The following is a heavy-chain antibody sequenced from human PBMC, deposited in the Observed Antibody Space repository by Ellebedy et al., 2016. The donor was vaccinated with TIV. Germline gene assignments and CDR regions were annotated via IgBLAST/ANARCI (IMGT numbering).Heavy chain of an antibody. V-gene: IGHV3-48*03. CDR1: GFTFSLYE. J-gene: IGHJ4*02. Sequence: PGGSLRLSCVASGFTFSLYEMNWVRQAPGKGLEWLSYISSGGTTEKYADSVKGRFTIPRDNAKNSLYLQMNSLRAEDTAVYYCTPLRFLNYWGQGTLVTVSS. D-gene: IGHD4-17*01. CDR3: TPLRFLNY. CDR2: ISSGGTTE.